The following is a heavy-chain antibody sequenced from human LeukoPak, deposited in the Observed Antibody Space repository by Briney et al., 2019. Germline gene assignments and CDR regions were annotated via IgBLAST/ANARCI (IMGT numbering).Heavy chain of an antibody. D-gene: IGHD6-19*01. CDR3: AKGHSRGWYYFDY. J-gene: IGHJ4*02. Sequence: GRSLRLSCAASGFTFDDYAMPWVRQAPGKGLEWVSGISWNSGSIGYADSVKGRFTISRDNAKNSLYLQMNSLRAEDTALYYCAKGHSRGWYYFDYWGQGTLVTVSS. V-gene: IGHV3-9*01. CDR1: GFTFDDYA. CDR2: ISWNSGSI.